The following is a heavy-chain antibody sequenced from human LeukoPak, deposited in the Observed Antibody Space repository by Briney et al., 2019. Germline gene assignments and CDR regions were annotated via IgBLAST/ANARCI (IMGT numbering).Heavy chain of an antibody. CDR2: IYYSGST. CDR1: GGSISSSSYY. CDR3: VRDERAYSSGWYDWFDP. V-gene: IGHV4-39*07. Sequence: SQTLSLTCTVSGGSISSSSYYSGWIRQPPGKGLEWIGSIYYSGSTYYNPSLKSRVTISVDTSKNQFCLKLSSVTAANTAVYYCVRDERAYSSGWYDWFDPCGQGTLVTVSS. J-gene: IGHJ5*02. D-gene: IGHD6-19*01.